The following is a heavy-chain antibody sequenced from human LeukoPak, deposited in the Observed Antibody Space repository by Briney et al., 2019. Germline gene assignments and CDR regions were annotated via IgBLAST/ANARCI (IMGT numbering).Heavy chain of an antibody. CDR1: GFTFSSYG. CDR2: IWYDGSNK. D-gene: IGHD3-9*01. V-gene: IGHV3-33*01. CDR3: ARDSLRREILTGYPDY. Sequence: GGSLRLSCAASGFTFSSYGMHWVRQAPGKGLEWVAVIWYDGSNKYYADSVKGRFTISRDNSKNTLYLQMNSLRAEDTAVYYCARDSLRREILTGYPDYWGQGTLVTVSS. J-gene: IGHJ4*02.